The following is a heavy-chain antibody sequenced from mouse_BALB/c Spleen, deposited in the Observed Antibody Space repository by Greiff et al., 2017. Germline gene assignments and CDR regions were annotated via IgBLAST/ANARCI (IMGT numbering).Heavy chain of an antibody. CDR1: GYTFTSYT. Sequence: QVQLQQSAAELVRPGASVKISCKASGYTFTSYTMHWVKQRPGQGLEWIGHINPSSGYTDYNQKFKDKTTLTADKSSSTAYMQLSSLTSEDSAVYCCGRRTAYAMDYWGQGTSVTVSS. CDR2: INPSSGYT. CDR3: GRRTAYAMDY. D-gene: IGHD1-2*01. V-gene: IGHV1-4*02. J-gene: IGHJ4*01.